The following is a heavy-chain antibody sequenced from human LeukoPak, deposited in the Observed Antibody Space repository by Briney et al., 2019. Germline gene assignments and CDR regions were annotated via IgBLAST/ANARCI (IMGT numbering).Heavy chain of an antibody. CDR1: GFTFSSYG. V-gene: IGHV3-30*02. D-gene: IGHD3-10*01. CDR2: IRHDGSNE. CDR3: AKEVHPYDSGTYYFDY. J-gene: IGHJ4*02. Sequence: GGSPRLSCVGSGFTFSSYGMHWVRQAAGKGLEWVAFIRHDGSNEYYADSVKGRFTVSRDNSKNTLFLQMNSLRVEEMAVYYCAKEVHPYDSGTYYFDYWGRGTLVTVSS.